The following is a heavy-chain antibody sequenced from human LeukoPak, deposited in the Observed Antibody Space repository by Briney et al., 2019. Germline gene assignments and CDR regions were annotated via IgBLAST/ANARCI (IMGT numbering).Heavy chain of an antibody. Sequence: SETLSLTCTVSGGSISSYYWSWIRQPPGKGLEWTGYIYYSGSTNYNPSLKSRVTISVDTSKNQFSLKLSSVTAADTAVYYCARAGYSSHDAFDIWGQGTMVTVSS. CDR2: IYYSGST. CDR3: ARAGYSSHDAFDI. V-gene: IGHV4-59*01. J-gene: IGHJ3*02. D-gene: IGHD5-18*01. CDR1: GGSISSYY.